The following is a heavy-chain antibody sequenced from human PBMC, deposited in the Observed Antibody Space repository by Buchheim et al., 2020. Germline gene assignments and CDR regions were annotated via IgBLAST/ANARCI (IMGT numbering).Heavy chain of an antibody. V-gene: IGHV3-30-3*01. CDR1: GFTFSSYA. Sequence: QVQLVESGGGVVQPGRSLRLSCAASGFTFSSYAMHWVRQAPGKGLEWVAVISYDGSNKYYADPVKGRFTISRDNSKNTLYLQMNSLRAEDTAVYYCARDSGLKQLAPYFDYWGQGTL. CDR3: ARDSGLKQLAPYFDY. D-gene: IGHD6-6*01. J-gene: IGHJ4*02. CDR2: ISYDGSNK.